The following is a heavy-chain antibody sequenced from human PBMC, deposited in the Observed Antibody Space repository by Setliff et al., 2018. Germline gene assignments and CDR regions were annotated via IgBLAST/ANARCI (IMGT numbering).Heavy chain of an antibody. CDR3: ARVGGYASAWHGIEAFDI. D-gene: IGHD6-19*01. Sequence: SVKVSCKASGYTFTDYYIHWVRQAPGQGLEWMGGTIPLFGTTDYAQKFHGRVTIITDESTSTAYMELSSLTSDDTAVYYCARVGGYASAWHGIEAFDIWGQGTKVTVSS. V-gene: IGHV1-69*05. J-gene: IGHJ3*02. CDR2: TIPLFGTT. CDR1: GYTFTDYY.